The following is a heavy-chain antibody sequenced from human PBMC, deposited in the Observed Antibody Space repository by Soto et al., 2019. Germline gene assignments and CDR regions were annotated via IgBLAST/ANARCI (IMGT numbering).Heavy chain of an antibody. CDR1: GFTFSSYA. J-gene: IGHJ4*02. V-gene: IGHV3-23*01. Sequence: GGSLRLSCAASGFTFSSYAMSWVRQAPGKGLEWVSTISATGGGTYYADSVRGRFTISRDNSKNTLYLQMSSLRAEDTALYYCAKDLLGNFDYWGQGTLVTVSS. CDR3: AKDLLGNFDY. CDR2: ISATGGGT. D-gene: IGHD1-26*01.